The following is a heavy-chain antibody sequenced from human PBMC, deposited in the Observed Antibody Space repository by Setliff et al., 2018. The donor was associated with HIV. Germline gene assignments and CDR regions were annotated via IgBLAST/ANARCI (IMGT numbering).Heavy chain of an antibody. CDR1: GDSITSNDDY. V-gene: IGHV4-39*01. J-gene: IGHJ5*02. Sequence: SETLSLTCTVSGDSITSNDDYWGWIRQPPGKGLEWIGIIHYNGRAYYDPSLKSRVSISVDSSQPQFSLRMRSVTASDSAVYYCARNRSKLDWFAPWGQGALVTVSS. CDR2: IHYNGRA. CDR3: ARNRSKLDWFAP.